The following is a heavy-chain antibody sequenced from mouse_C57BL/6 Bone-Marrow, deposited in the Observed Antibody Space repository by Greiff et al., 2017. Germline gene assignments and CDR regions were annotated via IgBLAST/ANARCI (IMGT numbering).Heavy chain of an antibody. CDR1: GYAFTNYL. D-gene: IGHD3-1*01. CDR2: INPGSGGT. CDR3: ARGRATSFAY. J-gene: IGHJ3*01. V-gene: IGHV1-54*01. Sequence: VQLQQSGAELVRPGTSVKVSCTASGYAFTNYLIEWVKQRPGQGLEWIGVINPGSGGTNYTEKFKGKATLTADKSSSTAYMQLSSLTSEDSAVYFCARGRATSFAYWGQGTLVTVSA.